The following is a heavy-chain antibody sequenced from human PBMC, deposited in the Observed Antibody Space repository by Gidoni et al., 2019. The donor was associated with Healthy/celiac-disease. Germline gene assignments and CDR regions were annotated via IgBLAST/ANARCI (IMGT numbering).Heavy chain of an antibody. Sequence: QVQLVQSGAAVKKPGASVKVSCKASGHTFTGYYMHWVRQAPGQGLEWMGGINPNSGGTNYAQKLQGRVTMTRDTSISTAYMELSRLRSDDTAVYYCARGGLVTYGGNQRHYFDYWGQGTLVTVSS. V-gene: IGHV1-2*02. CDR2: INPNSGGT. CDR3: ARGGLVTYGGNQRHYFDY. CDR1: GHTFTGYY. J-gene: IGHJ4*02. D-gene: IGHD2-15*01.